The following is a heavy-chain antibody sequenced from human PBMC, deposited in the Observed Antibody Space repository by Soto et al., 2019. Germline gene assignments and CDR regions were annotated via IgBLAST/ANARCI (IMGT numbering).Heavy chain of an antibody. D-gene: IGHD2-15*01. Sequence: QITLKESGPTLVKPTQTLALTCTFSGFSLSTSGVGVGWIRQPPGKALEWLALIYWDDDKRYSPSLKSRLTITKDTSKNQVVLTMTNMDPVDTATYYCAHLSVVVVALHLELGFDPWGQGTLVTVSS. CDR3: AHLSVVVVALHLELGFDP. CDR1: GFSLSTSGVG. V-gene: IGHV2-5*02. CDR2: IYWDDDK. J-gene: IGHJ5*02.